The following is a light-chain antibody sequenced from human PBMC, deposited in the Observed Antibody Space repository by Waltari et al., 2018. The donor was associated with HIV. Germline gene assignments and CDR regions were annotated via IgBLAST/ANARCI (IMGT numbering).Light chain of an antibody. Sequence: DILLTQSPATISVSPGGRVTVSCRASQTVDDKLAWYQQKPGQSPRLLIYHSSVRATGVPTRFGGAGSATNFTLTITGLQSEDFTLYFCQQYHHWPPLTFGGGSRVELK. CDR2: HSS. CDR1: QTVDDK. CDR3: QQYHHWPPLT. J-gene: IGKJ4*01. V-gene: IGKV3D-15*01.